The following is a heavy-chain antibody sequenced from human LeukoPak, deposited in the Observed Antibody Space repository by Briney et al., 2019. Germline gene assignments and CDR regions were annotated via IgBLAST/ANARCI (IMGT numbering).Heavy chain of an antibody. CDR3: VRLLSSARTSGGIRHYDVVKNIDF. Sequence: GESLKISCKGSGYTFINYWIGWVRQMPGKGLDWMGIIYPGDSETRYSPSFEGHVTFSTDKSNIAYLQWSSLRASDTAMYYCVRLLSSARTSGGIRHYDVVKNIDFWGQGTLVSVSS. CDR2: IYPGDSET. CDR1: GYTFINYW. V-gene: IGHV5-51*01. J-gene: IGHJ4*02. D-gene: IGHD3-9*01.